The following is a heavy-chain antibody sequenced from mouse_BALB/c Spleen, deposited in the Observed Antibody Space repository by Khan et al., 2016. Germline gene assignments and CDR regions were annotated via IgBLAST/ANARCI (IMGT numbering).Heavy chain of an antibody. D-gene: IGHD2-4*01. V-gene: IGHV5-9-3*01. Sequence: EVELVESGGGLVKPGGTLKLSCAASGFTFSSYAMSWVRQTPEKRLEWVASISSGGTYTYYPDSVKGRFTISRDNAKSTLYLQISGLRSEDTAMYFCSRQYDFEGYFDVWGAGTTVTVSS. CDR2: ISSGGTYT. J-gene: IGHJ1*01. CDR1: GFTFSSYA. CDR3: SRQYDFEGYFDV.